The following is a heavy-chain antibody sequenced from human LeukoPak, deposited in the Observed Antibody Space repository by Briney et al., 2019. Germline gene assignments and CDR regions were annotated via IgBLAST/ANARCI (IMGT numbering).Heavy chain of an antibody. CDR2: IRYDGNDK. V-gene: IGHV3-30*02. J-gene: IGHJ4*02. CDR1: GFTFSYYG. CDR3: AKSGYNRFDY. Sequence: GGSLRLSCAASGFTFSYYGMHWVRQAPGKGLEWVAFIRYDGNDKYYADSVKGRFTISRDTSRNTLYLQMNSLRADDTAVYYCAKSGYNRFDYWGQGTLVTVSS. D-gene: IGHD5-24*01.